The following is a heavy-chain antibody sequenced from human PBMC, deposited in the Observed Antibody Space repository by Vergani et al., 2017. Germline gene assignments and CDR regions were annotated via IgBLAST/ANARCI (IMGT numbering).Heavy chain of an antibody. CDR3: AKDAGWEGMNY. CDR2: IRGSGGST. V-gene: IGHV3-23*01. D-gene: IGHD6-19*01. J-gene: IGHJ4*02. Sequence: EVQLLESGGGLVQPGGSLRLSCAASGFTFSSYAMSWVRQAPGKGLEWVSAIRGSGGSTYYADSVKGRFTISRDNSKNTRYLQMNSLRAEDTAVYDCAKDAGWEGMNYWGQGPLVTVSS. CDR1: GFTFSSYA.